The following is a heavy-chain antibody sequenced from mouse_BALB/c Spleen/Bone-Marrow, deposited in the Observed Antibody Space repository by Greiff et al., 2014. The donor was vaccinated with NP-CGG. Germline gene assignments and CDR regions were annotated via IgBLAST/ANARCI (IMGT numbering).Heavy chain of an antibody. J-gene: IGHJ4*01. CDR2: IDPENGNT. CDR1: GFNIKDYY. Sequence: EVKLVESGAEIVRPGALVKLSCKASGFNIKDYYMQWVKQRPEQGLEWIGWIDPENGNTIYDPKFQGKASITADTSSNTAYLQPSSLTSEDTAVYYCARGDGYAMDYWGQGTSVTVSS. V-gene: IGHV14-1*02. CDR3: ARGDGYAMDY.